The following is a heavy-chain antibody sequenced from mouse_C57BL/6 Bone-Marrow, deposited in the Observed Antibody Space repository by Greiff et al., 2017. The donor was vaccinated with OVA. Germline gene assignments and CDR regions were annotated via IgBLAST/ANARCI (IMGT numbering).Heavy chain of an antibody. CDR1: GYAFSSSW. Sequence: VQLQQSGPELVKPGASLKISCKASGYAFSSSWMNWVKQRPGKGLEWIGRIYPGDGDTNYNGKFKGKATLTADKSSSTAYMQLSSLTSEDSAVYFCATHGSSLDYWGQGTTLTVSS. CDR3: ATHGSSLDY. CDR2: IYPGDGDT. D-gene: IGHD1-1*01. V-gene: IGHV1-82*01. J-gene: IGHJ2*01.